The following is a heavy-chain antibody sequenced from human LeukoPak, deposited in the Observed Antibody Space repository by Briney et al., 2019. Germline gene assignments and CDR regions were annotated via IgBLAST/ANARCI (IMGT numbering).Heavy chain of an antibody. CDR2: VYDIGST. D-gene: IGHD3-10*01. CDR1: GGSIGSHY. V-gene: IGHV4-59*11. CDR3: AREELSGWFGRLDAFDI. J-gene: IGHJ3*02. Sequence: PLETLSLTCTVSGGSIGSHYWTWIRQTPGKGLEWIGYVYDIGSTKYNPSLKSRVTISVDTSKNQFSLRLSSVTAADTAVYYCAREELSGWFGRLDAFDIWGQGTMVTVSS.